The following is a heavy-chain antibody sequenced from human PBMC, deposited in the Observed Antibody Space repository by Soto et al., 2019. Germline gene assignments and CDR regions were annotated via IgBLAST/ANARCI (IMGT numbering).Heavy chain of an antibody. D-gene: IGHD2-15*01. CDR1: GGSFSGYY. Sequence: SETLSLTXAVYGGSFSGYYWSWIRQPPGKGLEWIGEINHSGSTNYNPSLKSRVTISVDTSKNQFSLKLSSVTAADTAVYYCARYAPLTIEAATPFRYYYYGMDVWGQGTTVTVSS. CDR3: ARYAPLTIEAATPFRYYYYGMDV. V-gene: IGHV4-34*01. J-gene: IGHJ6*02. CDR2: INHSGST.